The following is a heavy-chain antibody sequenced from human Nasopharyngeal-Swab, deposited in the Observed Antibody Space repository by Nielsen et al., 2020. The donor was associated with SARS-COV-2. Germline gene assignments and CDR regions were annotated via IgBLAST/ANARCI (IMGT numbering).Heavy chain of an antibody. CDR3: ARGYDYYLDY. V-gene: IGHV3-7*01. CDR2: IKQDGSEK. J-gene: IGHJ4*02. D-gene: IGHD3-16*01. Sequence: GESLKISCAASGFTFSAYWMNWVRLAPGKGLEWVANIKQDGSEKNYVDSLKGRSTISRDNAKNSLYLQMNSLRAEDTDGYYCARGYDYYLDYWGQGTLVTVSS. CDR1: GFTFSAYW.